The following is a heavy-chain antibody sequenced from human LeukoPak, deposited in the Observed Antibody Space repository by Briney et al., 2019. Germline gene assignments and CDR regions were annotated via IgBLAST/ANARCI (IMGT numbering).Heavy chain of an antibody. CDR1: GGSISSSSYY. CDR2: IYYSGRT. D-gene: IGHD3-3*01. CDR3: ASIFWSGYYQFDY. J-gene: IGHJ4*02. Sequence: SETLSLTCTVSGGSISSSSYYWGWIRQPPGKGLEWIGSIYYSGRTDYNPSLKSRVTISVDTSKNQFSLKLSSVTAADTAVYYCASIFWSGYYQFDYWGQGTLVTVSS. V-gene: IGHV4-39*01.